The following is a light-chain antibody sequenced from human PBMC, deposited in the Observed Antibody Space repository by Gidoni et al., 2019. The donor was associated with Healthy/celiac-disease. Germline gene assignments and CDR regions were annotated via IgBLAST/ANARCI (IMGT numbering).Light chain of an antibody. J-gene: IGKJ1*01. V-gene: IGKV1-39*01. Sequence: IQMTQSPSSLSASVGDRVTITCRASQSISSYLNWYQQKPGKAPKLLIYAASSWQSGVPSRFSGSGSGTDFTLTISSLQAEDVATYYCQQSYSTPRTFGQGTKVEIK. CDR3: QQSYSTPRT. CDR2: AAS. CDR1: QSISSY.